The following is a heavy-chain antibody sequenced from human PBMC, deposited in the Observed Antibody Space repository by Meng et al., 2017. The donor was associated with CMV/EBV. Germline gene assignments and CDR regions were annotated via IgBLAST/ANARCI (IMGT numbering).Heavy chain of an antibody. D-gene: IGHD3-10*01. CDR2: IYSGGST. CDR3: SYGGGY. Sequence: GESLKISCAASGFTVSSNYMSWVRQAPGKGLEWVSVIYSGGSTYYADSVKGRFTISRDNSKNTLYLQMNSLSAEDTAVYYCSYGGGYWGQGTLVTVSS. V-gene: IGHV3-53*01. CDR1: GFTVSSNY. J-gene: IGHJ4*02.